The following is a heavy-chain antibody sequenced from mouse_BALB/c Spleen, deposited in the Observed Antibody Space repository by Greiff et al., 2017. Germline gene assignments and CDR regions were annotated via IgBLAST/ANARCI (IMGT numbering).Heavy chain of an antibody. Sequence: EVKLVESGGGLVKPGGSLKLSCAASGFAFSSYDMSWVRQTPEKRLEWVAYISSGGGSTYYPDTVKGRFTISRDNAKNTLYLQMSSLKSEDTAKYYCAREQGDYWGQGTTLTVSS. V-gene: IGHV5-12-1*01. J-gene: IGHJ2*01. CDR3: AREQGDY. CDR2: ISSGGGST. CDR1: GFAFSSYD.